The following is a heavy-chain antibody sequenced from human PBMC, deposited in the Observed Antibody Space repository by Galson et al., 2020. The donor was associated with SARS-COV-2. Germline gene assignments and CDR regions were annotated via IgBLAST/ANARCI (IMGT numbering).Heavy chain of an antibody. J-gene: IGHJ4*02. D-gene: IGHD2-21*01. CDR1: GFSFSNYE. CDR3: ARLDAYGPGY. V-gene: IGHV3-48*03. CDR2: ISSSGRTI. Sequence: GESLMIPCEASGFSFSNYEMNWVRQAPGKGPEWISYISSSGRTIHYADSVKGRFTISRDNAKSSLALQMNSLRAEDTAVYYCARLDAYGPGYWGQGTLVTVSS.